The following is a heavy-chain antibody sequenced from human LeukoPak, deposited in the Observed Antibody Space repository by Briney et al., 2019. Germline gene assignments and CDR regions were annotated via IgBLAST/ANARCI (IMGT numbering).Heavy chain of an antibody. Sequence: PGGSLRLSCAASGFTFSSYAMSWGRQAPGKGLEWVSAISGSGGSTYYADSVKVRFTISRDNSKTTLNLQMNSLRAEDTAVYYCAKDRTVTTPLKWFDPWGQGTLVTVSS. J-gene: IGHJ5*02. CDR1: GFTFSSYA. CDR3: AKDRTVTTPLKWFDP. CDR2: ISGSGGST. V-gene: IGHV3-23*01. D-gene: IGHD4-17*01.